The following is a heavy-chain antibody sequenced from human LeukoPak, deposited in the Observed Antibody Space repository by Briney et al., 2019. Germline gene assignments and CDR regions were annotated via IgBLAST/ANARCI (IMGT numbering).Heavy chain of an antibody. CDR1: GSTVSSNY. V-gene: IGHV3-66*01. CDR3: ARDLPLPQYSGSYGRFDC. D-gene: IGHD1-26*01. Sequence: GGSLRLSCAASGSTVSSNYMSWVRQAPGKGLEWVSVTYSDGNTYYADSVKGRFTVSRDNSKNTLYLQMNSLRAEDTAVYYCARDLPLPQYSGSYGRFDCWGQGTLVTVSS. J-gene: IGHJ4*02. CDR2: TYSDGNT.